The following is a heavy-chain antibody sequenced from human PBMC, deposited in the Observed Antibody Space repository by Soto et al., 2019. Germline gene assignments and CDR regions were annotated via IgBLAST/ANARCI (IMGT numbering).Heavy chain of an antibody. Sequence: EAQVVESGGGLVKPGGSLRLSCTFTFSMYSMNWVRQAPGKGLEWVASISSGSAFIKYADSVKGRFSISRDNAKNSVSLQMNSLRAEDTAMYYCTRDQGGSYDSWFDPWGRGTRVTVAS. J-gene: IGHJ5*02. V-gene: IGHV3-21*01. CDR3: TRDQGGSYDSWFDP. D-gene: IGHD1-26*01. CDR2: ISSGSAFI. CDR1: FTFSMYS.